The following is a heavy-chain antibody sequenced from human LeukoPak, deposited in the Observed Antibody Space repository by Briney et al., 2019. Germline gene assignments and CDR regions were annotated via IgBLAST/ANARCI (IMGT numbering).Heavy chain of an antibody. D-gene: IGHD2-2*01. CDR1: GFTFSSYS. J-gene: IGHJ5*02. CDR2: ISSSSSYI. Sequence: GGSLRLSCAASGFTFSSYSMNWVRQAPGKGLEWVSSISSSSSYIYYADSVKGRFTISRDNAKNSLYLQMNSLRAEDTAVYYCARESVPAAIESWWFDPWGQGTLVTVSS. V-gene: IGHV3-21*01. CDR3: ARESVPAAIESWWFDP.